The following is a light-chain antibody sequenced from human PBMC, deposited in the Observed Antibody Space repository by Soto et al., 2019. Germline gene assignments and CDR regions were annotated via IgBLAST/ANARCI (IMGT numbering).Light chain of an antibody. CDR2: DVN. V-gene: IGLV2-14*01. J-gene: IGLJ3*02. Sequence: QSALTQPASVSGSPGQSITISCTGTSSDVGAYNYVSWYQQHPGKAPKLMIYDVNYRPSGVTNRFSGSKSGNTASLTISGLQAEDEADYYCSSYTSSSTLVFGGGTKVTVL. CDR3: SSYTSSSTLV. CDR1: SSDVGAYNY.